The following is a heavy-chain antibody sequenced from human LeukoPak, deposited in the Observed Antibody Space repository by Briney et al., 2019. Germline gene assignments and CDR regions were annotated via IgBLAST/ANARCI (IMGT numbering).Heavy chain of an antibody. V-gene: IGHV6-1*01. CDR1: GDSVSSNSAT. CDR3: ARDCMAVAVGYFDL. J-gene: IGHJ2*01. CDR2: TYYRSKWYN. D-gene: IGHD6-19*01. Sequence: SQTLSLTCAISGDSVSSNSATWNWIRQSPSRGLEWLGRTYYRSKWYNDYAASVKSRITIKPDTSKNQFSLQLNSVTPEDTAVYYYARDCMAVAVGYFDLWGRGTLVTVSS.